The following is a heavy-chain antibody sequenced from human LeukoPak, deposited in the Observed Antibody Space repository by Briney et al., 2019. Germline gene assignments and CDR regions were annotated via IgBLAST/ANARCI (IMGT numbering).Heavy chain of an antibody. CDR1: GXTFTSYA. V-gene: IGHV1-2*02. Sequence: AXGXTFTSYAMHWVRQAPGQRLEWMGWINPNSGGTNYAQKFQGRVTMTRDTSISTAYMELSRLRYDDRAVYYCATWWDTAMVLDYWGQGTLVTVSS. CDR2: INPNSGGT. CDR3: ATWWDTAMVLDY. J-gene: IGHJ4*02. D-gene: IGHD5-18*01.